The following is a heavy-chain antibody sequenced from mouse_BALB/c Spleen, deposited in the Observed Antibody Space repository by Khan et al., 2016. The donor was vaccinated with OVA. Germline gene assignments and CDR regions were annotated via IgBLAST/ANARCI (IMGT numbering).Heavy chain of an antibody. CDR1: GYTFTDYY. CDR2: ISPGSGDT. V-gene: IGHV1-77*01. Sequence: QVQLQQSGAELARPGASVKLSCKASGYTFTDYYINWVKLRTGQGLEWIGEISPGSGDTYYNERFKGKATLTADKSSSTAYMQLSSLTSEAFAVYFCERRNYFGYTFAYWGQGTLVTVSA. D-gene: IGHD1-2*01. J-gene: IGHJ3*01. CDR3: ERRNYFGYTFAY.